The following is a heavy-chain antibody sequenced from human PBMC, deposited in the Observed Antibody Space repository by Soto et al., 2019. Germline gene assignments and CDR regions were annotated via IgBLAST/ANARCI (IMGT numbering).Heavy chain of an antibody. CDR2: ISYDGSDK. J-gene: IGHJ4*02. CDR3: PRERDSYAYLPLWPVDY. D-gene: IGHD5-18*01. CDR1: GLTVSIYA. V-gene: IGHV3-30-3*01. Sequence: GGSLRLSCAASGLTVSIYAMHCVRQAPCKGLEWVAVISYDGSDKYYADSVKGRFTISRDNSKNTLYLQMNSLRTDDTAVYYCPRERDSYAYLPLWPVDYWGQGTMVTVSS.